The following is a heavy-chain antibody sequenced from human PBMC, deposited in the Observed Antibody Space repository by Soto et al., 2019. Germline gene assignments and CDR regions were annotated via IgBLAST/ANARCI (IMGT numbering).Heavy chain of an antibody. Sequence: GGSLRLSCAASGFTFDDYAMHWVRQAPGKGLEWVSGINWNSGSIGYADSVKGRFTISRDNAKSSLYLQMNSLRTEDTALYYCAKGYNYDRSGNPDYWGQGTLVTVSS. CDR1: GFTFDDYA. J-gene: IGHJ4*02. CDR2: INWNSGSI. CDR3: AKGYNYDRSGNPDY. D-gene: IGHD3-22*01. V-gene: IGHV3-9*01.